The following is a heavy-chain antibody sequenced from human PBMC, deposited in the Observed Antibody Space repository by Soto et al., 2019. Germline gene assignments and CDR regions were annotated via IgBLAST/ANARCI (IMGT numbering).Heavy chain of an antibody. V-gene: IGHV3-30*18. CDR3: VKAVGYCSSSSCRDYYYYYGMDV. D-gene: IGHD2-2*01. CDR1: GFTFNNYG. CDR2: ISYDGGNK. J-gene: IGHJ6*02. Sequence: QVQLVESGGGVVQPGRSLRLSCAASGFTFNNYGMHWVRQAPGKGLEWVAVISYDGGNKYHADSMKGRFTISRDNSKNTLYLQMNSLRAEDTAVYYRVKAVGYCSSSSCRDYYYYYGMDVWGQGTTVTVSS.